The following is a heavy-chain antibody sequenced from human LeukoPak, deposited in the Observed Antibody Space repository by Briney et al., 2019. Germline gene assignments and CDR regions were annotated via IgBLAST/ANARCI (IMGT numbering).Heavy chain of an antibody. CDR2: IKEDGSQK. D-gene: IGHD2-2*01. Sequence: GGSLRLSCAASGFTISNYWMTWVRQAPGKGLEWVANIKEDGSQKYYADSVKGRFTISRDNAENSLYLQMNSLRAEDTAVYYCAKFNTSPGNALDIWGQGTMVTVS. J-gene: IGHJ3*02. CDR1: GFTISNYW. CDR3: AKFNTSPGNALDI. V-gene: IGHV3-7*01.